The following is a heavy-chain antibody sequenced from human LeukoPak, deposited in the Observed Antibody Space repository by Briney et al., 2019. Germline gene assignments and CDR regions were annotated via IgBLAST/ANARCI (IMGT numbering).Heavy chain of an antibody. Sequence: SETLSLTCAVSGYSISSGNWWGWIRQPPGKGLEWIGYIYYSGSIYYNPSLKSRVTMSVDTSKNQFSLKLSSVTAVDTAVYYCARTMSSSHTVYGMDVWGQGTTVTVFS. J-gene: IGHJ6*02. V-gene: IGHV4-28*05. CDR2: IYYSGSI. D-gene: IGHD2-2*02. CDR1: GYSISSGNW. CDR3: ARTMSSSHTVYGMDV.